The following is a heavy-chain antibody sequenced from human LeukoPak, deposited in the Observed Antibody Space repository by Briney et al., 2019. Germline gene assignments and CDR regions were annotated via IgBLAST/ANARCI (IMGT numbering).Heavy chain of an antibody. CDR1: GFTFSSYW. CDR3: ARDASPRYSCGPSWFDP. J-gene: IGHJ5*02. Sequence: GGSLRLSCAASGFTFSSYWMSWVRQAPGKGLEWVAVISYDGSNKYYADSVKGRFTISRDNSKNTLYLQMNSLRAEDTAVYYCARDASPRYSCGPSWFDPWGQGTLVTVSS. CDR2: ISYDGSNK. V-gene: IGHV3-30*03. D-gene: IGHD5-18*01.